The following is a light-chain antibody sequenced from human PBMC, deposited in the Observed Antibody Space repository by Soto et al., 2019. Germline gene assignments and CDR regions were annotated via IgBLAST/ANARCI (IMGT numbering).Light chain of an antibody. CDR2: GAS. J-gene: IGKJ5*01. V-gene: IGKV3-20*01. CDR1: QSVSSSY. Sequence: ELVLTQSPGTLSLSPGETATLSCRARQSVSSSYLAWYQQKSGQAPRLLIYGASSRATCIPVRFSGSGSVTDFTLTISILEPEDFAVYYCQQYGSSPPIPFGQGKRLEIK. CDR3: QQYGSSPPIP.